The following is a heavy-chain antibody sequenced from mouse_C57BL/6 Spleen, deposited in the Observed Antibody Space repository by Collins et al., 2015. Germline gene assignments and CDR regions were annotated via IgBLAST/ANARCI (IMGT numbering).Heavy chain of an antibody. CDR3: ARSGYYGSSHFDY. D-gene: IGHD1-1*01. CDR1: GYTFTSYN. V-gene: IGHV1-12*01. CDR2: IYPGNGDT. J-gene: IGHJ2*01. Sequence: QVQLQQPGAELVKPGASVKMSCKASGYTFTSYNMYWVKQTPGQGLEWIGAIYPGNGDTSYNQKFKGKATLTADKSSSTAYMQLSSLTSEDSAVYYCARSGYYGSSHFDYWGQGTTLTVSS.